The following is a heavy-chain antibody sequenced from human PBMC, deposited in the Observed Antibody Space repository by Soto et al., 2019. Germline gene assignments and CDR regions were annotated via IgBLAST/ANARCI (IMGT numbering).Heavy chain of an antibody. J-gene: IGHJ6*02. V-gene: IGHV5-10-1*01. CDR3: ARRDCSSPSCYLSYYYGMDV. CDR2: IDPSGSYT. D-gene: IGHD2-2*01. CDR1: GYSFSSYW. Sequence: ESLKISCKGSGYSFSSYWIIWVRQMPGKGLEWMGNIDPSGSYTKYSPSFQGHVTISADKSISTAYLQWSSLRASDTAVYYCARRDCSSPSCYLSYYYGMDVWGQGTTVTVSS.